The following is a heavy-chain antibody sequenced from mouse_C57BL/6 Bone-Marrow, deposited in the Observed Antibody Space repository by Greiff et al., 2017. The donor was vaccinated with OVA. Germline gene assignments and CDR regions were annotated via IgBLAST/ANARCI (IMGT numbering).Heavy chain of an antibody. CDR2: IGPGSGST. V-gene: IGHV1-77*01. D-gene: IGHD1-1*01. CDR3: ASGSITTSWDRYYFDY. Sequence: QVQLKQSGAELVKPGASVKISCKASGYTFTDYYINWVKQRPGQGLEWIGKIGPGSGSTYYNEKFKGKATLTADKSSSTAYMQPSSLTSEDSAVYFCASGSITTSWDRYYFDYWGQGTTLTVSS. CDR1: GYTFTDYY. J-gene: IGHJ2*01.